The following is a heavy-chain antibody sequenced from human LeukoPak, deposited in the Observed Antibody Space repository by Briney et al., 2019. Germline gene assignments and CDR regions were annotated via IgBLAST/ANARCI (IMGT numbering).Heavy chain of an antibody. CDR3: AKDGASNYVWGSYRYLGY. CDR2: ISYDESNK. D-gene: IGHD3-16*02. Sequence: GGTLRLSCAASGFTFSSFAMHWVRQAPGKGLDWVAVISYDESNKYYADSVKGRFTISRDNSKNTLYLQMNSLRAEDTAVYYCAKDGASNYVWGSYRYLGYWGQGTLVTVSS. J-gene: IGHJ4*02. CDR1: GFTFSSFA. V-gene: IGHV3-30-3*01.